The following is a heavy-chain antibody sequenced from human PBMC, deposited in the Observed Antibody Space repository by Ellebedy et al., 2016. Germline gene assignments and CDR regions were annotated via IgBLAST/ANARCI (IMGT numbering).Heavy chain of an antibody. D-gene: IGHD6-13*01. CDR3: AGDSRGITALGTSLHY. CDR2: IRSKAKSYAT. J-gene: IGHJ4*02. CDR1: EFIFSDSA. V-gene: IGHV3-73*01. Sequence: GGSLRLSCAASEFIFSDSAMQWVRQASGKGLEWVGRIRSKAKSYATQYAASLKGRFTISRDDSQNTAYLHMNSLRVEDTAVYYCAGDSRGITALGTSLHYWGQGTLVIVSS.